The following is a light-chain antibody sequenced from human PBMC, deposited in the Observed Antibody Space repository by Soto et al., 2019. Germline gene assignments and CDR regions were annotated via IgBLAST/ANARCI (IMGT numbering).Light chain of an antibody. V-gene: IGKV3-11*01. J-gene: IGKJ3*01. CDR1: QSVSSY. CDR2: DAS. Sequence: EIVLTQSPATLSLSTGERATLSCRASQSVSSYLAWYQQKPGQAPRLLIYDASSRATGIPARFSGSGSGTDFPLTIRTLEPEDFAVYYCQQLGTSFTSAPGTKVDI. CDR3: QQLGTSFT.